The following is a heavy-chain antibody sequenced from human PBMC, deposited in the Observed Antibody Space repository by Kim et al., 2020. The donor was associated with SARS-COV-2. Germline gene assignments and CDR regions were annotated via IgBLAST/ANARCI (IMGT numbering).Heavy chain of an antibody. CDR2: ISSSSSYI. Sequence: GGSLRLSCAASGFTFSSYSMNWVRQAPGKGLEWVSSISSSSSYIYYADSVKGRFTISRDNAKNSLYLQMNSLRAEDTAVYYCARAASSSWGFDPWGQGTLVTVSS. D-gene: IGHD6-13*01. V-gene: IGHV3-21*01. CDR3: ARAASSSWGFDP. CDR1: GFTFSSYS. J-gene: IGHJ5*02.